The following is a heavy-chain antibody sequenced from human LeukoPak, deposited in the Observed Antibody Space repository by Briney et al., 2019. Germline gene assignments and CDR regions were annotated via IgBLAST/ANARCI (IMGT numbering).Heavy chain of an antibody. CDR3: ARRRLTSDAFDI. D-gene: IGHD4/OR15-4a*01. CDR2: IYYSGST. V-gene: IGHV4-59*08. CDR1: GGSISSYY. J-gene: IGHJ3*02. Sequence: SETLSLTCTVSGGSISSYYWSWIRQPPGKGLEWIGYIYYSGSTNYNPSLKSRVTISVDTSKNQFSLKLSSVTAADTAVYYCARRRLTSDAFDIWGQGTMVTVS.